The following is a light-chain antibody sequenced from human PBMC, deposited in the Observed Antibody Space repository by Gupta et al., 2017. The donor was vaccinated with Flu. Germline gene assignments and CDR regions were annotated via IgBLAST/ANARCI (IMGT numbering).Light chain of an antibody. Sequence: APLALSPGESAPLAGRTGQNVADSLAWYQQKPGQAPRLLIYDASKRAAGIPDRFSASGSGTDFALTITKLEPADFAVYYCLQRTSWPRFAFGPGTKV. V-gene: IGKV3-11*01. CDR3: LQRTSWPRFA. J-gene: IGKJ3*01. CDR2: DAS. CDR1: QNVADS.